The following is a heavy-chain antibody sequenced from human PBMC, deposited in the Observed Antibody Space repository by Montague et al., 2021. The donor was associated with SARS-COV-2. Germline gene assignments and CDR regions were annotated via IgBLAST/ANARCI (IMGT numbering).Heavy chain of an antibody. CDR3: ARALLWFGGYSMDV. CDR2: ISYDGSNK. J-gene: IGHJ6*02. Sequence: SLRLSCAASGFTFSSYAMHWVRQAPGKGLEWVAVISYDGSNKYYADSVKGRFTISRDNSKNTLYLQMNSLRAEDTAVYYCARALLWFGGYSMDVWGQGTTVTVSS. CDR1: GFTFSSYA. V-gene: IGHV3-30-3*01. D-gene: IGHD3-10*01.